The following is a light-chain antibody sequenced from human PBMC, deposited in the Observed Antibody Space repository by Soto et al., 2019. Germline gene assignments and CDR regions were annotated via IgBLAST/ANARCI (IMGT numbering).Light chain of an antibody. Sequence: DIQLTQSPSFLSASVGDRVTITCRASQGISSYLAWYQQKPGKAPKLLNYAASKLESGVPSRFSGSESGTEFTLTISSLQPEDFATYYCQQLNTYPFTFGGGTKVDIK. V-gene: IGKV1-9*01. CDR2: AAS. CDR1: QGISSY. CDR3: QQLNTYPFT. J-gene: IGKJ4*01.